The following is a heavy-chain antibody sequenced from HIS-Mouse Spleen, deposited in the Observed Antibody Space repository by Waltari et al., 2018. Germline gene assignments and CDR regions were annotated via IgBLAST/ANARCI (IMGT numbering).Heavy chain of an antibody. CDR2: RKQDGSGK. CDR1: GFTFSSYW. J-gene: IGHJ5*02. CDR3: ARERRGPGWFDP. D-gene: IGHD5-12*01. Sequence: EVQLVESGGGLVQPGGSLRLSCAASGFTFSSYWMSWVRQAPGKGREWVDKRKQDGSGKYYGESGKGRVTISSDNAKNSLYLQMNSLRAEDTAVYYCARERRGPGWFDPWGQGTLVTVSS. V-gene: IGHV3-7*01.